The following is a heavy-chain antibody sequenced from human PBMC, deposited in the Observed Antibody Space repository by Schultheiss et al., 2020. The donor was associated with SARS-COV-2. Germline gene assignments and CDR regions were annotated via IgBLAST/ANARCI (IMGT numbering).Heavy chain of an antibody. CDR2: INPNSGGT. Sequence: ASVKVSCKASGYTFTSYYMHWVRQAPGQGLEWMGRINPNSGGTNYAQKFQGRVTMTRDTSISTAYMELSRLRSDDTAVYYCARYEWWELLKGDRGDDAFDIWGQGTMVTVSS. CDR1: GYTFTSYY. V-gene: IGHV1-2*06. D-gene: IGHD1-26*01. J-gene: IGHJ3*02. CDR3: ARYEWWELLKGDRGDDAFDI.